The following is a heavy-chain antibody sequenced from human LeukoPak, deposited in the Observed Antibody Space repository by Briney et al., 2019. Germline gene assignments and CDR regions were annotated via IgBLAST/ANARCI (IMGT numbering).Heavy chain of an antibody. CDR2: ISSSSRTI. D-gene: IGHD4-11*01. J-gene: IGHJ4*02. V-gene: IGHV3-48*01. CDR3: ARDDDDYSNSGPLDY. CDR1: GFTFTKYS. Sequence: GGSLRLSCAASGFTFTKYSMNWVRQAPGKGLEWVSYISSSSRTIYYADSVKGRFTISRDNAKNSLYLQMSSLRAEDTAVYFCARDDDDYSNSGPLDYWGQGTLVTVSS.